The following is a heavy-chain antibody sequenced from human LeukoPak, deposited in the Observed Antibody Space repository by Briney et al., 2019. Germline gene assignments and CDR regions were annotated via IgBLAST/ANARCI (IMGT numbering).Heavy chain of an antibody. Sequence: SGGSLRLSCAASGFTFSSYSMNWVRQAPGKGLEWVSSISSSSSYIYYADSVKGRFTISRDNAKNSLYLQMNSLRAEDTAVYYCAREPYYDFWSGYYTGILYFDYWGQGTLVTVSS. D-gene: IGHD3-3*01. J-gene: IGHJ4*02. CDR1: GFTFSSYS. CDR2: ISSSSSYI. CDR3: AREPYYDFWSGYYTGILYFDY. V-gene: IGHV3-21*01.